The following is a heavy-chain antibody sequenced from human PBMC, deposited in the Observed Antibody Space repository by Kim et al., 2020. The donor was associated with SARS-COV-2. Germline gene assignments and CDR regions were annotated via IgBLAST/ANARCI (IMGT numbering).Heavy chain of an antibody. CDR3: ARAGVVPGGM. J-gene: IGHJ6*01. CDR1: GFTFTNYT. CDR2: ISHDAYAE. V-gene: IGHV3-30*04. Sequence: GGSLRLSCAASGFTFTNYTLHWVRQAPGKGLEWLATISHDAYAEYNADSVKGRFTISRDNSKNTLYLQMNSLKGEDTAVYYCARAGVVPGGM. D-gene: IGHD2-15*01.